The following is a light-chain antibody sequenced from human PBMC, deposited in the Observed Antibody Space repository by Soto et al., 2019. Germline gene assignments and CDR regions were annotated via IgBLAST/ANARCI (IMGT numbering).Light chain of an antibody. CDR3: AAWDDSLNGYV. CDR2: RNN. V-gene: IGLV1-47*01. CDR1: SSNIGSNY. Sequence: QSVLTQPPSASGTPGQRVTISCSGSSSNIGSNYVYWYQQLPGTAPKLLIYRNNQRPSGVPDRFSGSESGTPASLAISGLRSEDEGDYYCAAWDDSLNGYVFGTGTKVTVL. J-gene: IGLJ1*01.